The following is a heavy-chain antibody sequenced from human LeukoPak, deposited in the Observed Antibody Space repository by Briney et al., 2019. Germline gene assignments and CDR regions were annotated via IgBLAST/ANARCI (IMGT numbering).Heavy chain of an antibody. V-gene: IGHV4-34*01. CDR2: INHSGST. Sequence: SETLSLTCAVYGGSFSGYYWSWIRQPQGKGLEWIGEINHSGSTNYNPSLKSRVTISVDTSKNQFSLKLSSVTAADTAVYYCAGPNVASGYYFDYSGQGTLVTVSS. J-gene: IGHJ4*02. CDR1: GGSFSGYY. CDR3: AGPNVASGYYFDY. D-gene: IGHD1-1*01.